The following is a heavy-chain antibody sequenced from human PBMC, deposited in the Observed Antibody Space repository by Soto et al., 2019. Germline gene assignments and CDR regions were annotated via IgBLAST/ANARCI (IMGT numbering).Heavy chain of an antibody. D-gene: IGHD1-26*01. V-gene: IGHV1-2*02. J-gene: IGHJ5*02. Sequence: ASVKVSCKASGYTFTGYYMHWVRQAPGQGLEWMGWINPNSGGTNYAQKFQGRVTMTRDTSISTAYMELSGLRSDDTAVYYCARGGYSGSYNWFDPWGQRTMVTVSS. CDR1: GYTFTGYY. CDR3: ARGGYSGSYNWFDP. CDR2: INPNSGGT.